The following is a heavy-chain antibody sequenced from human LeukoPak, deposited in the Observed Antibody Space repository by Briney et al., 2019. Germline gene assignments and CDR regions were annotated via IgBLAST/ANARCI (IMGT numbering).Heavy chain of an antibody. CDR1: GFTFSSYD. Sequence: GGSLRLSCAASGFTFSSYDIHWVRQATGKGLEWVSGIGTAGEIYYPGSVKGRFTISRENAKNSLYLQMNSLRAGDTAVYYCARAAYSSTWYSRYFDLWGRGTLVTVSS. D-gene: IGHD6-13*01. J-gene: IGHJ2*01. CDR2: IGTAGEI. CDR3: ARAAYSSTWYSRYFDL. V-gene: IGHV3-13*01.